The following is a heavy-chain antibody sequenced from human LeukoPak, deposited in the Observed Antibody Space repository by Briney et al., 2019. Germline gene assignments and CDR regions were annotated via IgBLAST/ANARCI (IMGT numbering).Heavy chain of an antibody. CDR2: IRYDGSNK. CDR1: GFTFSSYG. J-gene: IGHJ4*02. Sequence: GGSLRLSCAASGFTFSSYGMHWVRQAPGKGLEWVAFIRYDGSNKYYADSVKGRFTISRDNSKNTLYLQMNSLRAEDTAVYYCAKDKGSGSYGYHYFDYWGQGTLVTVSS. D-gene: IGHD5-18*01. CDR3: AKDKGSGSYGYHYFDY. V-gene: IGHV3-30*02.